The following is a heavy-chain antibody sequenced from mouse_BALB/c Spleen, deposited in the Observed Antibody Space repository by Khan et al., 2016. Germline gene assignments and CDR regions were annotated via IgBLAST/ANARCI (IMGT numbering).Heavy chain of an antibody. CDR2: ISYNGSN. CDR3: ASSWEGWYFDV. V-gene: IGHV3-6*02. CDR1: GYSITSGYY. J-gene: IGHJ1*01. Sequence: EVQLQESGPGLVKPSQSLSLTCSVSGYSITSGYYWNWIRQFPGNKLEWMGYISYNGSNNYNPSLKNRISITLDTSKNQFFLKLNSVTTEDTATXYCASSWEGWYFDVWGAGTTVTVSS. D-gene: IGHD4-1*01.